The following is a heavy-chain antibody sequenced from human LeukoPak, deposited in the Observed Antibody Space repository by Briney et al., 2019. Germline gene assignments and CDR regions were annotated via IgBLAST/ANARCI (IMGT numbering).Heavy chain of an antibody. J-gene: IGHJ4*02. Sequence: ASVTVSCTASGGTFSSYAISWVRQAPGQGLEWMGGIIPIFGRANYAQKFQGRVTMTRDTSTSTVYMELSSLRSEDTAVYYCARALLRLGQVDYWGQGTLVTVSS. D-gene: IGHD3-10*01. CDR2: IIPIFGRA. CDR3: ARALLRLGQVDY. V-gene: IGHV1-69*05. CDR1: GGTFSSYA.